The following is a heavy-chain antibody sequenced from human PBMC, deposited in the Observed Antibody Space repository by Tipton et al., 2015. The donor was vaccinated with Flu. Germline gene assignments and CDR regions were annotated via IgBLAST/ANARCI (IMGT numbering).Heavy chain of an antibody. CDR3: AGHKVIFAITPGNWFDP. Sequence: TLSLTCTVSGGSISSSPYYWGWIRQPPGKGLEWIGTSYYSGTTYYNPSLKSRVSMFVDTSKNQFSLKLTSVTAADTAVYYCAGHKVIFAITPGNWFDPWGPGNPGHRLL. CDR1: GGSISSSPYY. J-gene: IGHJ5*02. D-gene: IGHD2-21*01. CDR2: SYYSGTT. V-gene: IGHV4-39*01.